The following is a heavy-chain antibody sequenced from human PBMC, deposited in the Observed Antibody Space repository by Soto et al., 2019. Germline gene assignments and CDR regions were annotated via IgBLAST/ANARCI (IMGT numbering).Heavy chain of an antibody. D-gene: IGHD3-10*01. CDR2: ISAYNGNT. CDR1: GYTFTSYG. V-gene: IGHV1-18*03. Sequence: ASVKVSCKASGYTFTSYGISWVRQAPGQGLEWMGWISAYNGNTNYAQKLQGRVTMTTDTSTTTAYMELRSLRTEDMAMYYCVKGSEVWFGEFWHWGQGTLVTVSS. J-gene: IGHJ4*02. CDR3: VKGSEVWFGEFWH.